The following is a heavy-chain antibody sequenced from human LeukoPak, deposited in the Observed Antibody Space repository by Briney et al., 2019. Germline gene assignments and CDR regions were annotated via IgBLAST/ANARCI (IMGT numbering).Heavy chain of an antibody. CDR2: ISSTGSTI. D-gene: IGHD2-2*02. CDR1: GFTFSDYY. V-gene: IGHV3-11*01. Sequence: NPGGSLRPSCAASGFTFSDYYMSWIRQAPGKGLEWVSYISSTGSTIYYADSVKGRFTISRDNAKNSLYLQMNSLRAEDTAVYYCARGPYCSSTSCYTAYYYYGMDVWGQGTTVTVSS. CDR3: ARGPYCSSTSCYTAYYYYGMDV. J-gene: IGHJ6*02.